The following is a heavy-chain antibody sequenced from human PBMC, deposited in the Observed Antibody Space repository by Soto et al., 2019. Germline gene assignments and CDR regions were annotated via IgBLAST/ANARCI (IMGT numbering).Heavy chain of an antibody. CDR1: EFTFSTYS. J-gene: IGHJ5*02. Sequence: GGSLRLSCAASEFTFSTYSMNWVRQAPGKGLEWVSYISGSSSHIYYAGSVKGRFTISRDNAKNSLYLQMNSLRDEDTAVYYCARGSGTHLASDWFDNWGQGALVTVSS. CDR3: ARGSGTHLASDWFDN. V-gene: IGHV3-48*02. D-gene: IGHD1-26*01. CDR2: ISGSSSHI.